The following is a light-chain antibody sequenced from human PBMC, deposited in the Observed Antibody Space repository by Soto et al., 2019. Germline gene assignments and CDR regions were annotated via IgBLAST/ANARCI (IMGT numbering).Light chain of an antibody. V-gene: IGKV1-9*01. Sequence: DIQLTQSPSFLSASVGDRVTITCRASQGISSYLAWYQQKPGKAPNLLIYASSTLQSGVPSRFSGSGSGTDFTLTISSLQPEDFATYYCQQINNYPPAFGQGTRLDIK. CDR2: ASS. J-gene: IGKJ5*01. CDR3: QQINNYPPA. CDR1: QGISSY.